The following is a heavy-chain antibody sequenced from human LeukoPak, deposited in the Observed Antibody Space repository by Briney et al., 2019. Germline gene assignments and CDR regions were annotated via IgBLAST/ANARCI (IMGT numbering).Heavy chain of an antibody. CDR3: AKDLRPDGVDNFDH. J-gene: IGHJ4*02. Sequence: GGSLRLSCAASGFNFNSYTMNWVRQAPGKGLQWVADILASGSPTYYADSVKGRFIISRDNSKNTVYLQMNSLRVEDTAIYYCAKDLRPDGVDNFDHWGQGILVTVSS. V-gene: IGHV3-23*01. CDR1: GFNFNSYT. D-gene: IGHD2-8*01. CDR2: ILASGSPT.